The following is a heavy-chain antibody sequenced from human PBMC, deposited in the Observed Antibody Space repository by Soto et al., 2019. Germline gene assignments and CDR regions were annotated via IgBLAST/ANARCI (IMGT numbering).Heavy chain of an antibody. Sequence: PSETLSLTCTVSGGSISSYYWSWIRQPPGKGLEWIGYIYYSGSTNYNPSLKSRVTISVDTSKNQFSLKLSSVAAADTAVYYWARDIYGSGSYYDYWGQGTLVTVSS. V-gene: IGHV4-59*01. J-gene: IGHJ4*02. D-gene: IGHD3-10*01. CDR3: ARDIYGSGSYYDY. CDR1: GGSISSYY. CDR2: IYYSGST.